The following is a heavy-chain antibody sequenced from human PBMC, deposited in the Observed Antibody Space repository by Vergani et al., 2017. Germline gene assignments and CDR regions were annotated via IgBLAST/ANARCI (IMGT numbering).Heavy chain of an antibody. V-gene: IGHV3-11*05. D-gene: IGHD3-16*01. J-gene: IGHJ6*02. CDR2: ISSSSSYT. Sequence: QVQLVESGGGLVKPGGSLRLSCAASGFTFSDYYMSWIRQAPGKGLEWVSYISSSSSYTNYADSVKGRFTISRDNAKNSLYLQMNSLRAEDTAVYYWARDHPKIGPAGYYCGMDVWGQGTTVTVSS. CDR3: ARDHPKIGPAGYYCGMDV. CDR1: GFTFSDYY.